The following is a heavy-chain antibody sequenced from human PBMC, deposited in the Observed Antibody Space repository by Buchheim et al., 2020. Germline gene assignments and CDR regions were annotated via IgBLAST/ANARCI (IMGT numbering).Heavy chain of an antibody. CDR1: GFTFSSYG. V-gene: IGHV3-30*18. Sequence: QVQLVESGGGVVQPGRSLRLSCEGSGFTFSSYGMHWVRQAPGKGLEWVAVIGKDGSIKYYVDSVRGRFTISRDTSKNMLYLQMNSLRGEDTAVYYCAKEAYDGSGTYDYWGQGTL. CDR3: AKEAYDGSGTYDY. J-gene: IGHJ4*02. D-gene: IGHD3-10*01. CDR2: IGKDGSIK.